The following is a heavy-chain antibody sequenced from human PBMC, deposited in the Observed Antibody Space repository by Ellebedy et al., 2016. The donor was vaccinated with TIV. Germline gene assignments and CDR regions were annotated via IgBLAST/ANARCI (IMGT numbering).Heavy chain of an antibody. V-gene: IGHV4-39*01. Sequence: SETLSLTCTVSGGSIRSSSSYWGWLRQPPGTGLEWIGSIYYGGTTYYNPALKSRVTLGVDTSNNQFSLRLTSVTAADTAVYFCARLGGGGFYYLDYWGQGTLVTVSS. CDR1: GGSIRSSSSY. D-gene: IGHD2-15*01. CDR2: IYYGGTT. J-gene: IGHJ4*02. CDR3: ARLGGGGFYYLDY.